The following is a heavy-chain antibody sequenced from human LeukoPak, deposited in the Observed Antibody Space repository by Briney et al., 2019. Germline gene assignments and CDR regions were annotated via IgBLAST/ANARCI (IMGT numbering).Heavy chain of an antibody. D-gene: IGHD3-10*01. CDR2: INPNSGGT. V-gene: IGHV1-2*02. J-gene: IGHJ5*02. CDR3: VRDRITIVRGVLNYFDP. CDR1: GYTFINHY. Sequence: GASVKVSCKASGYTFINHYIHWVRQAPGQGLEWIGCINPNSGGTNYARKFQGRVTMTTDTSMSTAYMEVSRLRSDDTAVYYCVRDRITIVRGVLNYFDPWGQGTLVTVSS.